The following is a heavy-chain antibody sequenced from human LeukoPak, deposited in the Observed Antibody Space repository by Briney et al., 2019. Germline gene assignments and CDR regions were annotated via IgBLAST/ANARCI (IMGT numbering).Heavy chain of an antibody. CDR3: ARIPQSRYFDY. J-gene: IGHJ4*02. CDR1: GGTFSSYA. D-gene: IGHD2-2*02. V-gene: IGHV1-69*05. Sequence: SVKVSCKASGGTFSSYAISWVRQAPGQGLEWMGGIIPIFGTANYAQKLQGRVTMTTDTSTSTAYMELRSLRSDDTAVYYCARIPQSRYFDYWGQGTLVTVSS. CDR2: IIPIFGTA.